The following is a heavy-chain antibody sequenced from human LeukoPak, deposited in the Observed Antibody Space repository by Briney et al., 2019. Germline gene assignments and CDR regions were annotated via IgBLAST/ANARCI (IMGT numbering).Heavy chain of an antibody. V-gene: IGHV1-2*02. CDR3: ARVLGTYGYRLTVFDY. D-gene: IGHD5-24*01. J-gene: IGHJ4*02. Sequence: ASVKVSCKASGYTFTGYYMHWVRQAPGQGLEWMGWINPNSGGTNNAQKFQGRVTMTRDTSISTAYMELSRLRSDDTAVYYCARVLGTYGYRLTVFDYWGQGTLVTVSS. CDR1: GYTFTGYY. CDR2: INPNSGGT.